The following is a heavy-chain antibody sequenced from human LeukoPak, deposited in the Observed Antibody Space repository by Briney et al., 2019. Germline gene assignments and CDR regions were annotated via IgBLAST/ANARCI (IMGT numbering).Heavy chain of an antibody. J-gene: IGHJ5*02. CDR3: ARLPNYGSGIDWFDP. CDR1: VGTFSIYA. CDR2: IIPIFGTA. V-gene: IGHV1-69*06. Sequence: SVTVSCRASVGTFSIYAISWVRQAPGQGREWMGRIIPIFGTANYAQKFQGRVTITADKSTSTAYMELSSLRSEDTAVYYCARLPNYGSGIDWFDPWGQGTLVTVSS. D-gene: IGHD3-10*01.